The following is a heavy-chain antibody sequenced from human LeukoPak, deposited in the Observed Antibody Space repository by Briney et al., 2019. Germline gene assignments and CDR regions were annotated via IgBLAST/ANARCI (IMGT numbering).Heavy chain of an antibody. CDR3: ARDPATEYYFDY. Sequence: GGSLRLSCAASGFTFSRYWMHWVRQAPGKGLVWVSRINSDGSSTTYADSVKGRFTISRDNAKNTLYLQMNSLRAEDTAAYYCARDPATEYYFDYWGQGTLVTVSS. D-gene: IGHD2-2*01. CDR2: INSDGSST. V-gene: IGHV3-74*03. CDR1: GFTFSRYW. J-gene: IGHJ4*02.